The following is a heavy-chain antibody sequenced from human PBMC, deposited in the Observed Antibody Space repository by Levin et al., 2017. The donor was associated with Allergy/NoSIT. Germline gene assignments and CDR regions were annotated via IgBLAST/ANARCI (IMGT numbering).Heavy chain of an antibody. CDR3: ARDLGTGWYDNAFDI. CDR1: GYTFRVYG. Sequence: GGSLRLSCKASGYTFRVYGIIWVRQAPGEGLEWLGWISPNNGHTKVSHKVQGRVTMTTDASTTTAYLDIRSLTADDTAVYYCARDLGTGWYDNAFDIWGQGTLVSVSS. V-gene: IGHV1-18*01. J-gene: IGHJ3*02. CDR2: ISPNNGHT. D-gene: IGHD6-19*01.